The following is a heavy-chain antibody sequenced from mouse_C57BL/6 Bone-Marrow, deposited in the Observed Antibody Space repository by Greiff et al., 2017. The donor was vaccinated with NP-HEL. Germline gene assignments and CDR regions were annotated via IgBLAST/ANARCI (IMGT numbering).Heavy chain of an antibody. CDR1: GFTFSDYY. D-gene: IGHD2-2*01. CDR3: ARGRDYGYDEDWYFDV. J-gene: IGHJ1*03. CDR2: ISNGGGST. V-gene: IGHV5-12*01. Sequence: DVQLVESGGGLVQPGGSLKLSCAASGFTFSDYYMYWVRQTPEKRLEWVAYISNGGGSTYYPDTVKGRFTISRDNAKNTLYLQMSRLKSEDTAMYYCARGRDYGYDEDWYFDVWGTGTTVTVSS.